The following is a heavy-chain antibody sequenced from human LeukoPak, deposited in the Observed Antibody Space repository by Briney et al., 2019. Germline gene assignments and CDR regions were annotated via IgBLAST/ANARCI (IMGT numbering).Heavy chain of an antibody. J-gene: IGHJ6*02. V-gene: IGHV1-69*13. CDR3: ARDILEVYGMDV. CDR1: GGTFSSYA. Sequence: SVKVSCKASGGTFSSYAISWVRQAPGQGLEWMGGIIPIFGTANYAQKFQGRVTITADGSTSTAYMELSSLRSEDTAVYYCARDILEVYGMDVWGQGTTVTVSS. D-gene: IGHD3-3*01. CDR2: IIPIFGTA.